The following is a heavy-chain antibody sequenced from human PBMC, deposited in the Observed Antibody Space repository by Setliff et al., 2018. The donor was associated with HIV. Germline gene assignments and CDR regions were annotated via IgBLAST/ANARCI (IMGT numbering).Heavy chain of an antibody. V-gene: IGHV3-7*01. J-gene: IGHJ4*02. D-gene: IGHD6-13*01. Sequence: GGSLRLSCAASGFPFSTFYMSWVRQAPGKGLEWVANIKEDGSEKYYVDSVKGRFTISRDNVKNSLYLEMNSLRAEDTAVYYCARVGLQKLALDYWGQGTLVTVSS. CDR3: ARVGLQKLALDY. CDR2: IKEDGSEK. CDR1: GFPFSTFY.